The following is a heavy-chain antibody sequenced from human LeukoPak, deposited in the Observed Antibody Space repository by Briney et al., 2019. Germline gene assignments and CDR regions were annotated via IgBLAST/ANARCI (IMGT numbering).Heavy chain of an antibody. D-gene: IGHD1-26*01. J-gene: IGHJ4*02. CDR1: GFTFDDYA. V-gene: IGHV3-43D*03. CDR3: AKGGGSYYRPFDY. Sequence: GGSLRLSCAASGFTFDDYAMHWVRQAPGKGLEWVSLISWDGGSTYYAGSVKGRFTISRDNSKNSLYLQMNSLRAEDTALYCCAKGGGSYYRPFDYWGQGTLVTVSS. CDR2: ISWDGGST.